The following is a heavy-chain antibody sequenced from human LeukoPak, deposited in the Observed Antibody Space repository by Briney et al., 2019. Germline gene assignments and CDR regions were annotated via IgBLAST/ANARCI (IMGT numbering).Heavy chain of an antibody. D-gene: IGHD4-17*01. CDR2: IYYSGST. CDR3: ARGHMTTVTTRVWFDP. V-gene: IGHV4-31*03. J-gene: IGHJ5*02. CDR1: GGSISSGGYY. Sequence: SETLSLTCTVSGGSISSGGYYWSWIRQHPGKGLEWIGYIYYSGSTFYNPSLQSRVIISVDTSKNQFSLELNSVTAADTAVYYCARGHMTTVTTRVWFDPWGQGTLVTVSS.